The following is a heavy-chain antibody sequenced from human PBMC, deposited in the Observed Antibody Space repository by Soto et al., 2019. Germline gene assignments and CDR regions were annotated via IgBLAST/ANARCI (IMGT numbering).Heavy chain of an antibody. J-gene: IGHJ3*02. Sequence: QVQLVQSGAEVKKPGASVKVSCKASGYTFPTYDISWVRQATGQGLEWMGWMNPNTGTTGYAQKLQGNVTQTRNTFIRTAYIELRSPRVEDTALYYCARAQTGRTGGFDIWGQGTMVTVSS. D-gene: IGHD2-8*02. CDR2: MNPNTGTT. V-gene: IGHV1-8*01. CDR1: GYTFPTYD. CDR3: ARAQTGRTGGFDI.